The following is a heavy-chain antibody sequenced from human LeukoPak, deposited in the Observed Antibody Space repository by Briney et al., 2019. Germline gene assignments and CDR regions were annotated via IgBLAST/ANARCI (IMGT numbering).Heavy chain of an antibody. J-gene: IGHJ4*02. CDR1: GLTFSSYS. Sequence: GGSLRLSCAASGLTFSSYSMNWVRQAPGKGLEWVSSISSSSSYTFYADSVRGRFTISRDNAKNSLYLQMNSLRVEDTAVYYCARGTTGGYSPSHWGQGTLVTVSS. CDR3: ARGTTGGYSPSH. V-gene: IGHV3-21*01. D-gene: IGHD5-12*01. CDR2: ISSSSSYT.